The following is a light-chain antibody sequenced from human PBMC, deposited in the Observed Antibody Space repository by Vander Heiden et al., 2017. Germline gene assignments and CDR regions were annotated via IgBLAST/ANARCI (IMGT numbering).Light chain of an antibody. Sequence: QSVPTPPPSESGAPGQWVTISCTSRCCNCRPGYDVHWHQQLPGTAPKLLIYGNNNRPSGVPDRFSGSKSGTSASLASTGLQAEDEGEYYCQSYDNNLSGFYVFGTGTNVTVL. CDR3: QSYDNNLSGFYV. CDR2: GNN. CDR1: CCNCRPGYD. V-gene: IGLV1-40*01. J-gene: IGLJ1*01.